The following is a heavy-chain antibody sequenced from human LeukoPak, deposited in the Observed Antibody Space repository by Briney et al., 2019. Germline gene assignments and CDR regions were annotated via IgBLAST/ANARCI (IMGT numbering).Heavy chain of an antibody. D-gene: IGHD3-9*01. Sequence: SETLSLTCTVSGGSISSYYWSWIRQPPGKGLEWIGEINHSGSTNYNPSLKSRVTISVDTSKNQFSLKLSSVTAADTAVYYCARRPYYDILTGYFSCLDYWGQGTLVTVSS. CDR2: INHSGST. V-gene: IGHV4-34*01. CDR3: ARRPYYDILTGYFSCLDY. J-gene: IGHJ4*02. CDR1: GGSISSYY.